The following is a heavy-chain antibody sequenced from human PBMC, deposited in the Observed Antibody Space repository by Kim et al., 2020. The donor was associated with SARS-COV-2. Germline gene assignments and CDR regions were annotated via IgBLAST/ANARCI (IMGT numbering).Heavy chain of an antibody. V-gene: IGHV3-21*01. D-gene: IGHD3-16*01. J-gene: IGHJ4*02. CDR3: AKVAGEDY. CDR2: ISTSGSYI. Sequence: GGSLRLSCAASGFSFSTYNMNWVRQAPGKGLEWVSSISTSGSYIYYADSVKGRFTISRDNAKNSLYLQMDSLRAEDTAVYYCAKVAGEDYWGKGTRVTVSS. CDR1: GFSFSTYN.